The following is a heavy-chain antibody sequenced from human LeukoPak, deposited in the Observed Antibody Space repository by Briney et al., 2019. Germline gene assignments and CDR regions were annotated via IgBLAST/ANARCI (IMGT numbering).Heavy chain of an antibody. J-gene: IGHJ5*02. Sequence: PGGSLRLSCAASGFTFSSYAMSWVRQAPGKGLEWVSAISGSGGSTYYADSVKGRFTISRDNSKNTLYLQMNSLRAEDTAVYYCAKDPGDIVVMVAAPGRNWFDPWGQGTLVTVSS. CDR2: ISGSGGST. CDR3: AKDPGDIVVMVAAPGRNWFDP. CDR1: GFTFSSYA. D-gene: IGHD2-15*01. V-gene: IGHV3-23*01.